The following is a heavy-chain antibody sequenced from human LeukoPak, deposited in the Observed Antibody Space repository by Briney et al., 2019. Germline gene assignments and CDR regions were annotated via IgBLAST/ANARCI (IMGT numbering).Heavy chain of an antibody. CDR3: ARESGEVDY. J-gene: IGHJ4*02. V-gene: IGHV3-20*04. CDR2: ISWNGGST. Sequence: PGGSLRLSCAASGFTFGEYGMTWVRQAAGKGLEWVSGISWNGGSTGYADSVKGRFTISRDNAKKSLYLQMNSLRDEDTALYYCARESGEVDYWGQGTLVTVSS. CDR1: GFTFGEYG. D-gene: IGHD3-16*01.